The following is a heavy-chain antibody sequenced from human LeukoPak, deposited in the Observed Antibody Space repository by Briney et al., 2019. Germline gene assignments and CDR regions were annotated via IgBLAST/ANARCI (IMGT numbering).Heavy chain of an antibody. CDR2: ISDSSRHI. V-gene: IGHV3-21*01. D-gene: IGHD4-17*01. J-gene: IGHJ4*02. CDR1: GFTFSRYS. Sequence: PGGSLRLSCAASGFTFSRYSVIWVRQAPGKGLEWVSCISDSSRHIYYADSVKGRFTISRDNAKSSASLQMNSLRVDDTAVYYCARAYTNGDYLDYWGQGTLVTVSS. CDR3: ARAYTNGDYLDY.